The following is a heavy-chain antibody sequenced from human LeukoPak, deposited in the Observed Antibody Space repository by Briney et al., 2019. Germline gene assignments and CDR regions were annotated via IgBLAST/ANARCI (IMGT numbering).Heavy chain of an antibody. CDR3: ARAVTGDSSGYYPVQYYFDY. CDR1: GFTFSSYW. Sequence: GGSLRLSCAASGFTFSSYWMSWVRQAPGKGLEWVAYIKQEGSEKYYVDSVKGRFTISRDNAKNSLYLQMNSLRAEETAVYYCARAVTGDSSGYYPVQYYFDYWGQGTLVTVSS. V-gene: IGHV3-7*01. J-gene: IGHJ4*02. CDR2: IKQEGSEK. D-gene: IGHD3-22*01.